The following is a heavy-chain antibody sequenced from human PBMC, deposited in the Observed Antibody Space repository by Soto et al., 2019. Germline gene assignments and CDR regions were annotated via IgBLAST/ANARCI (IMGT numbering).Heavy chain of an antibody. D-gene: IGHD2-2*01. CDR1: GFTFSSYA. J-gene: IGHJ4*02. CDR2: FSGSGTTK. Sequence: GGSLRLSCAASGFTFSSYAMSWVRQAPGKVLEWVSTFSGSGTTKYYADSVRGRFTVSRDNSRNTLFLQMNSLRAEDTAVYFCAKDSSSVPAAFDYWGQGTLVTVSS. V-gene: IGHV3-23*01. CDR3: AKDSSSVPAAFDY.